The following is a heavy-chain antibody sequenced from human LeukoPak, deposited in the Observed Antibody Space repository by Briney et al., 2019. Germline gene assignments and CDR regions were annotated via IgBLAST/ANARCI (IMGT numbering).Heavy chain of an antibody. Sequence: GGSLRLSCAASGFTVSSNYMSWVRQAPGKGLEWVSVIYSGGSTYYADSVKGRFTISRDNSKNTLYLQMNSLRAEDTAVYFCAREEHYRRYFALWGRGTLVTVSS. J-gene: IGHJ2*01. CDR3: AREEHYRRYFAL. CDR1: GFTVSSNY. D-gene: IGHD3-16*02. CDR2: IYSGGST. V-gene: IGHV3-53*01.